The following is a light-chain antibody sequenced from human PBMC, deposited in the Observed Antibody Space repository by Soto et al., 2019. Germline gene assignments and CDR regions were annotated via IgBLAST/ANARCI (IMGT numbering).Light chain of an antibody. Sequence: EIVMTQSPATLSVSPGERATLSCRASQSMSSNLAWYQQKPGQVPRLLIYDASTRAAGIPAGFSGSGSGTEFTLTISSLQSEDFAVYYCQQRSYLGLTFGGGTKVDI. V-gene: IGKV3-15*01. CDR2: DAS. CDR1: QSMSSN. J-gene: IGKJ4*01. CDR3: QQRSYLGLT.